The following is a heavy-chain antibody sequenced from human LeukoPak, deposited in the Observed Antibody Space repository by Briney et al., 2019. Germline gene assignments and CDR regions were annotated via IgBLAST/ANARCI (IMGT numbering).Heavy chain of an antibody. CDR3: ARAPQVAYFDY. V-gene: IGHV3-48*04. CDR1: GFTFSSYA. Sequence: GALRLSCAASGFTFSSYAMSWVRQAPGKGLEWVSYISNRGNTIYYADSVKGRFTISRDNAKNSLYLQMNSLRAEDTAVYYCARAPQVAYFDYWGQGTLVTVSS. J-gene: IGHJ4*02. CDR2: ISNRGNTI. D-gene: IGHD5-12*01.